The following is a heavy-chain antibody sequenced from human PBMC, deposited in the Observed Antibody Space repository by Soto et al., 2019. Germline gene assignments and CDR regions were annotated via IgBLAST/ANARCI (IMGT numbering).Heavy chain of an antibody. Sequence: EVQLLESGGGLVQPGGSLRLSCAASGFTFSSYAMSWVRQAPGKGLEWVSGISGSGGSTYYTDSVKGRFNISRDKSKNTLYLQTNSLNSVYTPVYYRGEESRYNHGYDTKDGWGQGTTVIVSS. CDR2: ISGSGGST. D-gene: IGHD5-18*01. V-gene: IGHV3-23*01. J-gene: IGHJ6*01. CDR3: GEESRYNHGYDTKDG. CDR1: GFTFSSYA.